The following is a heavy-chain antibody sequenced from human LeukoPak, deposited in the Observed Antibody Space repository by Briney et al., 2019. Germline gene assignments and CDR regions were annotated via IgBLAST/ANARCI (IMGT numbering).Heavy chain of an antibody. CDR2: IYTSGTT. Sequence: ASDTLSLTCTVSGGSISSGSYYWTWIRQPAGKGLEWIGQIYTSGTTNYNPSLKSRVTISLDTSKNQFSLKLSSVTAADTAFYYCVGRDFDYWGQGTLVTVSS. CDR3: VGRDFDY. CDR1: GGSISSGSYY. J-gene: IGHJ4*02. V-gene: IGHV4-61*09. D-gene: IGHD1-26*01.